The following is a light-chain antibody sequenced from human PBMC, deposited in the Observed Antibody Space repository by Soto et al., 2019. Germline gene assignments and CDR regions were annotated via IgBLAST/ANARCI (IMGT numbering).Light chain of an antibody. CDR3: SSYTSISTYV. CDR1: SSDVGGYNS. Sequence: QSALTQPASVSGSPGQSITISCTGTSSDVGGYNSVSWYQQHPGKVPKLIIYDVRNRPSGVSNRFSGSKSVNTASLTISWLQAEDEADYYCSSYTSISTYVFGTGTQLTVL. J-gene: IGLJ1*01. V-gene: IGLV2-14*01. CDR2: DVR.